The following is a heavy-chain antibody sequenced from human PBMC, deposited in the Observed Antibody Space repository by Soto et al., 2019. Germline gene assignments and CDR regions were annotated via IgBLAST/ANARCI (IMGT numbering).Heavy chain of an antibody. CDR3: ASPTLGAFDI. Sequence: SETLSLTCTVSGGSISSSNYYRGWIRQPPGKGLEWIGSIYYSGSTSYNSSLKSRVTISVDTSKNQFSLRLSSVTAADTAVYYCASPTLGAFDIWGQGTMVTVSS. CDR2: IYYSGST. D-gene: IGHD3-16*01. V-gene: IGHV4-39*01. CDR1: GGSISSSNYY. J-gene: IGHJ3*02.